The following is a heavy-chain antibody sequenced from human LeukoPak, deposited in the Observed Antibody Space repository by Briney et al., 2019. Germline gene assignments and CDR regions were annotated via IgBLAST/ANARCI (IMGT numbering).Heavy chain of an antibody. J-gene: IGHJ4*02. CDR1: GGSISNTNW. CDR2: ISLTGLT. D-gene: IGHD2-8*01. V-gene: IGHV4-4*02. Sequence: SGTLSLTCGVSGGSISNTNWWSWVRQPPGQGLEWIGEISLTGLTHYNPSLESRVTVSLDKSKNQLSLNLTSVTAADTAVYYCSRENGAFSPFGFWGQGTLVTVSS. CDR3: SRENGAFSPFGF.